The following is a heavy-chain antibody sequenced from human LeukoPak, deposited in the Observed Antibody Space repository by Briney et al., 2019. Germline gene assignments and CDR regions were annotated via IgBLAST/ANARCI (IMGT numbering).Heavy chain of an antibody. CDR1: GGSFSGYY. CDR3: ARDDFDYNDLVSVIHI. CDR2: IYTSGST. J-gene: IGHJ3*02. Sequence: SETLSLTCAVYGGSFSGYYWSWIRQPPGKGLEWIGRIYTSGSTNYNPSLKSRVTMSVDTSKNQFSLRLSSVTAADTAVYYCARDDFDYNDLVSVIHIWGQGTMVTVSS. V-gene: IGHV4-59*10. D-gene: IGHD3-3*01.